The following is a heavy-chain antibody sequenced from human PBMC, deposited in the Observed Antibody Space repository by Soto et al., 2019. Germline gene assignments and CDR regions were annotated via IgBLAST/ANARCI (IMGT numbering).Heavy chain of an antibody. V-gene: IGHV3-30-3*01. Sequence: QVQLVESGGGVVQPGRSLRLSCAASGFTFSSYAMHWVRQAPGKGLEWVAVISYDGSNKYYADSVKGRFTISRDNSKNKLYLQMNSLRAEDTAVYYCARDPKPYYDFWSGYPDFDYWGQGTLVTVSS. J-gene: IGHJ4*02. CDR3: ARDPKPYYDFWSGYPDFDY. CDR1: GFTFSSYA. CDR2: ISYDGSNK. D-gene: IGHD3-3*01.